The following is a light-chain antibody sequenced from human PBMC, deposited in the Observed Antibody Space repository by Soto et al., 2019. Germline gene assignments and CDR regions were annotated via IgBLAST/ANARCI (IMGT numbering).Light chain of an antibody. J-gene: IGLJ1*01. CDR3: SSFTSRNTYV. Sequence: QSALTQPASVSASPGQSIAISCTGTSSDVGGYTFVSWYQQHPGKAPKLMIYDVSNRPSGISNRFSGSKSGNTASLTISGLQAEDEAVYYCSSFTSRNTYVFGTGTKVTVL. V-gene: IGLV2-14*01. CDR1: SSDVGGYTF. CDR2: DVS.